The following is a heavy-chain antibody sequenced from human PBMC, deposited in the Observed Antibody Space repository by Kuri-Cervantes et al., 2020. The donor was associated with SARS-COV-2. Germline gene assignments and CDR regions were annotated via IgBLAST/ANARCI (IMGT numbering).Heavy chain of an antibody. CDR2: ISYDGSNK. V-gene: IGHV3-30*03. J-gene: IGHJ4*02. Sequence: GGSLRLSCAASGFTFSSYGMHWVRQAPGKGLEWVAVISYDGSNKYYADSVKGRFTISRDNSKNTLYLQMNSLRAEDTAVYYCTRGLPTIDYWGQGTLVTVSS. CDR1: GFTFSSYG. D-gene: IGHD5/OR15-5a*01. CDR3: TRGLPTIDY.